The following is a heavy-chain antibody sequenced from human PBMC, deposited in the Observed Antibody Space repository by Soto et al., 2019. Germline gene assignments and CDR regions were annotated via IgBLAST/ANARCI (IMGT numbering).Heavy chain of an antibody. J-gene: IGHJ5*02. D-gene: IGHD2-2*01. CDR1: GFTFSSYG. Sequence: GGSLRLSCAASGFTFSSYGMHWVRQAPGKGLEWVAVIWYDGSNKYYADSVKGRFTISGDNSKNTLYLQMNSLRAEGTAVYYCARVPLPYCSSTSCRQNWFDPWGQGTLVTVSS. CDR2: IWYDGSNK. V-gene: IGHV3-33*01. CDR3: ARVPLPYCSSTSCRQNWFDP.